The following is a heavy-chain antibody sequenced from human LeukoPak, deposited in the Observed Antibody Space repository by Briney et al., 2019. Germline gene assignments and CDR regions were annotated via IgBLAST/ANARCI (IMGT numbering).Heavy chain of an antibody. CDR1: GGSISSSSYY. J-gene: IGHJ4*02. CDR3: ARRDYYDSSGYYYAYYFDY. CDR2: IYYSGST. Sequence: SETLSLTCTVSGGSISSSSYYWGWIRQPPGKGLEWIGSIYYSGSTYYNPSLKSRVTISVDTSKNQFSLKLSSVTAADTAVYYCARRDYYDSSGYYYAYYFDYWGQGTLVTVSS. D-gene: IGHD3-22*01. V-gene: IGHV4-39*07.